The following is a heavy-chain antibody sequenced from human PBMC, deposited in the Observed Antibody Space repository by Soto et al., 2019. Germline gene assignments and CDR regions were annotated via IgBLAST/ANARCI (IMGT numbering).Heavy chain of an antibody. D-gene: IGHD1-26*01. Sequence: ASVKVSCKASGYTFTGYYMHWVRQAPGQGLEWMGWINPNSGGTNYAQKFQGRVTMTRDTSISTAYMELSRLRSDDTAVYYCARSPFSGSYYIDYWGQGTMVTVYS. CDR1: GYTFTGYY. V-gene: IGHV1-2*02. J-gene: IGHJ4*02. CDR2: INPNSGGT. CDR3: ARSPFSGSYYIDY.